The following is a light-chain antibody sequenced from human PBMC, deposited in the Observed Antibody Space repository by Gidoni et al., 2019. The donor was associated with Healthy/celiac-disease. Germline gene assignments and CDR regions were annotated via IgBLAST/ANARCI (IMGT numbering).Light chain of an antibody. CDR1: QSVSTY. V-gene: IGKV3-11*01. J-gene: IGKJ2*03. CDR3: QQRSNWPRNS. CDR2: DAS. Sequence: EIVWTQSPATLSLAPGERATLSCRASQSVSTYLAWYRQKPGQAPRLLIYDASNRATGIPARFSGSGSGTDFTLTLSSLEPEDFAVYYCQQRSNWPRNSFGQGTKLEIK.